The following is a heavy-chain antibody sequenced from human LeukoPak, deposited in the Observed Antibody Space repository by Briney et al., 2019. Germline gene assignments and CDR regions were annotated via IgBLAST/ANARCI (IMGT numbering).Heavy chain of an antibody. J-gene: IGHJ4*02. CDR1: GYTFTSYG. V-gene: IGHV1-18*01. CDR2: ISAYNGNT. Sequence: ASVKVSCEASGYTFTSYGISWVRQAPGQGLEWMGWISAYNGNTNYAQKLQGRVTMTTDTSTSTAYMELRSLRSDDTAVYYCARDPRYFDWLFRTHFDYWGQGTLVTVSS. CDR3: ARDPRYFDWLFRTHFDY. D-gene: IGHD3-9*01.